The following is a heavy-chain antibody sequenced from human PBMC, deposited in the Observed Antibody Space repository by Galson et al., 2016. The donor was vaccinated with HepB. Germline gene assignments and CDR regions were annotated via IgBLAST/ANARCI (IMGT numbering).Heavy chain of an antibody. D-gene: IGHD3-3*01. CDR1: GGSISGSDDY. CDR3: ARDRSARMSDFGVLREVPTLVDS. Sequence: TLSLTCTVSGGSISGSDDYWNWIRQPAGKGLEWIGRIYAAGSTTYHPSLKSRVTISVDTSKNQFSLKLRSVTAADTALYYCARDRSARMSDFGVLREVPTLVDSWGQGTLVTVSS. V-gene: IGHV4-61*02. J-gene: IGHJ5*01. CDR2: IYAAGST.